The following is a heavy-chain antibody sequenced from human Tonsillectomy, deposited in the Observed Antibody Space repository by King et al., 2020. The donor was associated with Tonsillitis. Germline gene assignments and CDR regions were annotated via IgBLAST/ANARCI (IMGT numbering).Heavy chain of an antibody. CDR3: ASRAAYYYYGMDV. J-gene: IGHJ6*02. Sequence: VQLVESGGGLVQPGGSLRLSCAASGFTVSNNYMSWVRQAPGKGLEWVSVIYNGGSTYYADSVKGRFTISRHNSKNTLYLQMNSLRAEDTAVYYCASRAAYYYYGMDVWGQGTTVTVSS. V-gene: IGHV3-53*04. CDR2: IYNGGST. D-gene: IGHD2-15*01. CDR1: GFTVSNNY.